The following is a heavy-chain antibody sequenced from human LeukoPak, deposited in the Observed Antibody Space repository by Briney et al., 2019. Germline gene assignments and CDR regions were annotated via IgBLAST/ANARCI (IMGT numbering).Heavy chain of an antibody. Sequence: GGSLRLSCAASGFTVSSNYMSWVRQAPGEGLEWVSFFYGGGRTYYVESVKGRFNIYRDNFKKTLYLQMNSVRPEDTAVYYCARAGWLRFTTTEELDLDVWGQGTTVTVSS. CDR2: FYGGGRT. J-gene: IGHJ6*02. CDR3: ARAGWLRFTTTEELDLDV. CDR1: GFTVSSNY. V-gene: IGHV3-53*01. D-gene: IGHD5-12*01.